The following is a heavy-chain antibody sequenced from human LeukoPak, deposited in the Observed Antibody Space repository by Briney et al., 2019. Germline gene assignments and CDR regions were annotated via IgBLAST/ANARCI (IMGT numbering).Heavy chain of an antibody. J-gene: IGHJ5*02. CDR3: ARQLYYDILTGYLRGGWFDP. Sequence: PSGTLSLTCAVSGGSISISNWYSWVRQPPGKGLEWIGEIYHTGSTNYNPSLKSRVTISVDTSKNQFSLKLSSVTAADTAVYYCARQLYYDILTGYLRGGWFDPWGQGTLVTVSS. CDR2: IYHTGST. D-gene: IGHD3-9*01. CDR1: GGSISISNW. V-gene: IGHV4-4*02.